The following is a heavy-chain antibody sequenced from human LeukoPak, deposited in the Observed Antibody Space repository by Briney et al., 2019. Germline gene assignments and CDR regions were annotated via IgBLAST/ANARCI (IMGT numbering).Heavy chain of an antibody. CDR1: GFSLSTSGMC. V-gene: IGHV2-70*11. J-gene: IGHJ4*02. D-gene: IGHD3-22*01. Sequence: SGPTLVNPTPTLTLTCTFSGFSLSTSGMCVSWIRQPPGKALEWLARIDWDDDKYYSTSLKTRLTNSKDTSKNQVVLTMTNMDPVDTATYYCARIMGDYYDSSGYHRGDYFDYWGQGTLVTVSS. CDR3: ARIMGDYYDSSGYHRGDYFDY. CDR2: IDWDDDK.